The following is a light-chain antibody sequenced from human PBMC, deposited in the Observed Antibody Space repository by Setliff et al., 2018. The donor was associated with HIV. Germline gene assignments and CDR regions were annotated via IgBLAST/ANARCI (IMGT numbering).Light chain of an antibody. J-gene: IGLJ1*01. Sequence: QSALTQPRSVSGSPRQSVTISCTGTTSDVGGYNFVSWYQHHPGKAPKLMIFDVSNRPSGVPDRFSGSKSGNTASLTTSGLQADDEAVYFCCSYAGSHTFVFGTGTKVTVL. CDR3: CSYAGSHTFV. CDR1: TSDVGGYNF. CDR2: DVS. V-gene: IGLV2-11*01.